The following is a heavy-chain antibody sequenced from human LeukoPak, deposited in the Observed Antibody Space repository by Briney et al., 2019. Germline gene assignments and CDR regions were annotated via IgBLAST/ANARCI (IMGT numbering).Heavy chain of an antibody. J-gene: IGHJ6*03. Sequence: SETLSLTCTVSGGSINTYYWSWIRQPPGKGLEWIGYVDHTGSTNFNPSLNGRVSISRDTTKNLFSLRLRSVTAADTAVYFCARGRVSSSTWYSTYYYYFYMDVWGKGTTVTVSS. D-gene: IGHD1-1*01. V-gene: IGHV4-59*01. CDR3: ARGRVSSSTWYSTYYYYFYMDV. CDR2: VDHTGST. CDR1: GGSINTYY.